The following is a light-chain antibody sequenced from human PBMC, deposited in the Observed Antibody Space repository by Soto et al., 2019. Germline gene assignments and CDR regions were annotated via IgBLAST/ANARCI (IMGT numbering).Light chain of an antibody. J-gene: IGLJ2*01. CDR3: SSYTSSSTRV. V-gene: IGLV2-14*01. Sequence: QSVLTQPASVSGSPGQSITISCTGTSSDVGGYNYVSWYQQHPGKAPKLMIYEVSKRPSGVSNRFSGSKSGNTASLTISGLQAEDEADYYCSSYTSSSTRVFGGGTKLTV. CDR2: EVS. CDR1: SSDVGGYNY.